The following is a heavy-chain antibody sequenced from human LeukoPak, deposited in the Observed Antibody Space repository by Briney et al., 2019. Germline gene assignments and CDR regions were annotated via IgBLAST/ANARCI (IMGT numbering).Heavy chain of an antibody. CDR2: IYTSGST. CDR3: ARAGEELVFDY. D-gene: IGHD1-1*01. CDR1: GDSITSDNYY. V-gene: IGHV4-61*09. J-gene: IGHJ4*02. Sequence: SETLSLTCNVSGDSITSDNYYWTWIRQPAGKRLEWMGHIYTSGSTNYNPSLKSRVTMSVDTSKNQFSLKLSSVTAADTAVYYCARAGEELVFDYWGQGTLVTVSS.